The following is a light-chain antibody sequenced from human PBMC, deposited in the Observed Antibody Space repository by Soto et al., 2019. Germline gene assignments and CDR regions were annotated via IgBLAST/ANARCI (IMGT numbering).Light chain of an antibody. CDR2: AAS. V-gene: IGKV1-27*01. J-gene: IGKJ1*01. Sequence: DIQMTQSPSSLSASVRDRVTITCRASQGISTYLAWYQQKPGKVPKLLIYAASPLQSGVPSRFRGSGSGTDFTLTISRLQPEDVANYYFQKYDSAPWTFGQGTKVDIK. CDR1: QGISTY. CDR3: QKYDSAPWT.